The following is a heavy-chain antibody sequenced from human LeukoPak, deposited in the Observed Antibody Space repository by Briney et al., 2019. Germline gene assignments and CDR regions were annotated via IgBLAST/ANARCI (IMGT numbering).Heavy chain of an antibody. Sequence: GGSLRLSCAASGFSFSSFWMSWVRQAPGKGLEWVAHIRQDGSEKYYVDSVMGRFTISRDNAKNSLYLQMNSLRAEDTAVYYCARGMLIVTDYDDTFFFDYWGQGTLVPVSS. CDR1: GFSFSSFW. J-gene: IGHJ4*02. CDR3: ARGMLIVTDYDDTFFFDY. D-gene: IGHD3-22*01. CDR2: IRQDGSEK. V-gene: IGHV3-7*01.